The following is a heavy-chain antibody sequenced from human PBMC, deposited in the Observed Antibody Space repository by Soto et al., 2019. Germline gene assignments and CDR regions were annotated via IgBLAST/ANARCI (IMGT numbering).Heavy chain of an antibody. CDR3: ARGRAAIWFGELLDENWFDP. Sequence: GGSLRLSCAASGFTFDDYAMHWVRQAPGKGLEWVSGISWNSGSIGYADSVKGRFTISRDNAKNSLYLQMNSLRAEDTALYYCARGRAAIWFGELLDENWFDPWGQGTLVTVSS. J-gene: IGHJ5*02. CDR1: GFTFDDYA. CDR2: ISWNSGSI. V-gene: IGHV3-9*01. D-gene: IGHD3-10*01.